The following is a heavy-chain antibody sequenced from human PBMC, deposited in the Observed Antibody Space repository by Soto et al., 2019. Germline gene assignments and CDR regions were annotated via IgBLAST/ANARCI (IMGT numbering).Heavy chain of an antibody. D-gene: IGHD3-10*01. Sequence: QVQLQESGPGLVKPSQTLSLTCTVSGVSMSSGGYYWTWIRQHPGKGLEWIGYTYYSGSTYYNPSLKGRLTISVDTSKNQFSLRLSSVTAADTAVYYCAGEEAGAFDIWGQGTMVTVSS. CDR3: AGEEAGAFDI. CDR1: GVSMSSGGYY. V-gene: IGHV4-31*03. CDR2: TYYSGST. J-gene: IGHJ3*02.